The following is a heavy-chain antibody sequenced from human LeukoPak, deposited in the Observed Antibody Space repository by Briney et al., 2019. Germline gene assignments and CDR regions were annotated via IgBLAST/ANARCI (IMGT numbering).Heavy chain of an antibody. CDR2: INHSGST. D-gene: IGHD3-16*02. J-gene: IGHJ4*02. V-gene: IGHV4-34*01. Sequence: SETLSLTCAVSGGSISSGGYSWSWIRQPPGKGLEWIGEINHSGSTNYNPSLKSRVTISVDTSKNQFSLKLSSVTAADTAVYYCARERLNYDYVWGSYRPDYYFDYWGQGTLVTVSS. CDR1: GGSISSGGYS. CDR3: ARERLNYDYVWGSYRPDYYFDY.